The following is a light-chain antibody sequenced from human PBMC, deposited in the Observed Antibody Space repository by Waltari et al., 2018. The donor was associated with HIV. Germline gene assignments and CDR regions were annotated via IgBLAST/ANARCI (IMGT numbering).Light chain of an antibody. CDR2: DLI. J-gene: IGLJ1*01. V-gene: IGLV2-11*01. Sequence: QSALTQSRSVSGSPGQSITISCTGPTNDVGAYNYVSWYQQHPGRAPKLLIFDLIKRPSGVPDRFSGSKSGNTASLTISGLQAEDEADYYCCSSAGKYTFVFGTGTKVTVL. CDR3: CSSAGKYTFV. CDR1: TNDVGAYNY.